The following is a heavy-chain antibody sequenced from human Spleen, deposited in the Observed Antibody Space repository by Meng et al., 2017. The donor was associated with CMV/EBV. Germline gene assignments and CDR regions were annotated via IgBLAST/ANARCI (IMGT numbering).Heavy chain of an antibody. CDR3: ARGTTAMNNAFDY. J-gene: IGHJ4*02. CDR1: GFTFSRYA. D-gene: IGHD5-18*01. Sequence: AASGFTFSRYAMHWVRQAPGKGLEWVAVISYDGSNKYYADSVKGRFTISRDNSKNTLYLQMNSLRAEDTAVYYCARGTTAMNNAFDYWGQGTLVTVSS. CDR2: ISYDGSNK. V-gene: IGHV3-30*04.